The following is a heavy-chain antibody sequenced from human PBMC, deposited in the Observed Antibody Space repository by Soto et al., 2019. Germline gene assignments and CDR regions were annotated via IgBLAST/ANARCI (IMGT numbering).Heavy chain of an antibody. V-gene: IGHV3-30*18. CDR3: AKDEGTSGSYYNDHYYYYYYGMDV. CDR2: ISYDGSNK. J-gene: IGHJ6*01. D-gene: IGHD3-10*01. CDR1: GFSFSSYG. Sequence: QVQLVESGGGVVQPGRSLRLSCAASGFSFSSYGMHWVRQAPGKGLEWVAVISYDGSNKYYADSVKGRFTISRDNSKNTLYLQMNSLRAEDTAVYYCAKDEGTSGSYYNDHYYYYYYGMDVW.